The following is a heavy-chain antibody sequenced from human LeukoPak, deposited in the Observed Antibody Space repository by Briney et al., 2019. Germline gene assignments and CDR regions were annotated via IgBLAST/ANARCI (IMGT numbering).Heavy chain of an antibody. J-gene: IGHJ4*02. V-gene: IGHV4-38-2*02. CDR1: GYSISSGYY. Sequence: SETLSLTCTVSGYSISSGYYWGWIRQPPGKGLEWIGSIYHSGSTYYNPSLKSRVTISVDTSKNQFSLKLSSVTAADTAAYYCAREAPYGLWGQGTLVTVSS. CDR3: AREAPYGL. CDR2: IYHSGST. D-gene: IGHD3-10*01.